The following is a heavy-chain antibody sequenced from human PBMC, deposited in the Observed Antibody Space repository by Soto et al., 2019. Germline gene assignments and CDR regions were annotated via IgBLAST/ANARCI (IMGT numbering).Heavy chain of an antibody. CDR2: INHSGST. Sequence: SETLSLTCAVYGGSFSGYYWSWIRQPPGKGLEWIGEINHSGSTNYNPSLKSRVTISVDTSKNQFSLKLSSVTAADTAVYYCATWAPNYYGSGSYTYYYYYMDVWGKGTTVTVSS. J-gene: IGHJ6*03. CDR1: GGSFSGYY. CDR3: ATWAPNYYGSGSYTYYYYYMDV. D-gene: IGHD3-10*01. V-gene: IGHV4-34*01.